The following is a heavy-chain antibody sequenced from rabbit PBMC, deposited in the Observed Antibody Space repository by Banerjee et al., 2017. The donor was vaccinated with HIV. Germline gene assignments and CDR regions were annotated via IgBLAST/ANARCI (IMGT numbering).Heavy chain of an antibody. CDR2: IYAGSSGST. V-gene: IGHV1S45*01. CDR3: ARDSIYVSSSDYPDWLDL. D-gene: IGHD1-1*01. J-gene: IGHJ6*01. Sequence: QEQLKESGGGLVQPGGSLKLSCKASGFDFSSYYITWVRQAPGKGLEWIGYIYAGSSGSTYYANWATGRFTISKTSSTTVTLQMTSLTAADTATYFCARDSIYVSSSDYPDWLDLWGPGTLVTVS. CDR1: GFDFSSYY.